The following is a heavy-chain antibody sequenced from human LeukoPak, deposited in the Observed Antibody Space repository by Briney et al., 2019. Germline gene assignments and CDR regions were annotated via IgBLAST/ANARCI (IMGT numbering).Heavy chain of an antibody. D-gene: IGHD3-16*01. V-gene: IGHV4-38-2*02. CDR2: ITHSGST. J-gene: IGHJ6*03. Sequence: SETLSLICTVSGYSISSGYYWGWIRQPPEKELEWIGTITHSGSTYYNPSPKSRVTISVATSKTQFSLRLSSVTASDTAMYYCAREIRQGSYDGYYYYMDVWGKGTTVTVSS. CDR1: GYSISSGYY. CDR3: AREIRQGSYDGYYYYMDV.